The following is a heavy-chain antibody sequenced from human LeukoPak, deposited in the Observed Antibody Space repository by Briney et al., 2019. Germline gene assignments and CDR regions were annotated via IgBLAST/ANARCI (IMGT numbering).Heavy chain of an antibody. CDR1: GYSISSGFY. CDR2: MYHSGSI. V-gene: IGHV4-38-2*01. J-gene: IGHJ6*04. Sequence: SETLSLTCGVSGYSISSGFYWGWIRQPPGKGLEWIGSMYHSGSIYYNRSLKSRVTISADTTNNHLSLKLSSVTAADTAVYYCVRHPDPYYDIFLVWGKGTTVTVSS. D-gene: IGHD3-9*01. CDR3: VRHPDPYYDIFLV.